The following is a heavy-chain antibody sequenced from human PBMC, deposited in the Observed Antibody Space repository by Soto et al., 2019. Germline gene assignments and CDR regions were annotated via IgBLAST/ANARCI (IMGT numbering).Heavy chain of an antibody. D-gene: IGHD5-12*01. CDR2: ISSNGRST. J-gene: IGHJ4*02. V-gene: IGHV3-64D*08. Sequence: GGSLRLSCSASGFSFSSYAMHWVRQAPGKGLEYVSAISSNGRSTYYIDSVKGRFTISRDNSKNSLYLQMGSLRAEDTAVYYCVKSGWLRFRGLFDSLDDYWGQGTLVTVSS. CDR3: VKSGWLRFRGLFDSLDDY. CDR1: GFSFSSYA.